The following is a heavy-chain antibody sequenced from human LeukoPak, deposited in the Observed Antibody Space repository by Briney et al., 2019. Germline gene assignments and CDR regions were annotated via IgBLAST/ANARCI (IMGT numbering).Heavy chain of an antibody. J-gene: IGHJ4*02. CDR3: ARDFTSAIDPYYFDF. CDR1: GFTFSSYS. D-gene: IGHD5-18*01. CDR2: ISSSSSYI. Sequence: RGGSLRLSCAASGFTFSSYSMNWVRQAPGKGLELVASISSSSSYIYYADAVKGRVTISRDNAKNSLYLQMNSLRAEDTAVYYCARDFTSAIDPYYFDFWGQGTLVTVSA. V-gene: IGHV3-21*01.